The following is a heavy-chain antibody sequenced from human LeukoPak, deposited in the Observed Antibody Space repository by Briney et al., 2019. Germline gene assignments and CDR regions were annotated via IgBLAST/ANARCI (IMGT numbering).Heavy chain of an antibody. J-gene: IGHJ4*02. V-gene: IGHV3-48*01. D-gene: IGHD6-13*01. CDR1: GFTFSSYS. Sequence: GGSLRLSCAASGFTFSSYSMNWVRQAPGKGLEWVSYISSSSSTIYYADSVKGRFTISRDNAKNPLYLQMNSLRAEDTAVYYCARVDSSWSFDYWGQGTLVTVSS. CDR3: ARVDSSWSFDY. CDR2: ISSSSSTI.